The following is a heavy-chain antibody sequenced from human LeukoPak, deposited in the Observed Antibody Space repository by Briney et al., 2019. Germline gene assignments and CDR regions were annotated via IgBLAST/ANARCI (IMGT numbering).Heavy chain of an antibody. CDR3: AXXXXXXDYH. Sequence: PSETLSLTCTVSGGSISSYYWSWIRQPAGKGLEWIGRIYTSGSTNYNPSLKSRVTISVDKSKNPFSLKLSSVTAADTAVYYCAXXXXXXDYHWGXGTXVTVSS. V-gene: IGHV4-4*07. CDR1: GGSISSYY. J-gene: IGHJ5*02. CDR2: IYTSGST.